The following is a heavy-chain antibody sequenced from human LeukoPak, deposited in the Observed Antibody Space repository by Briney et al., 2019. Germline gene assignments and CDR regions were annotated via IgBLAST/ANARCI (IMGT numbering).Heavy chain of an antibody. CDR1: GGSISSGSYY. V-gene: IGHV4-61*02. Sequence: SETLSLTCTVSGGSISSGSYYWSWIRQPAGKGLEWIGRIYTSGSTNYNPSLKSRVTISVDTSKNQFSLQLNSVTPEDTAVYYCARESGYSGYAGSRRYHYYYYYMDVWGKGTTVTVSS. D-gene: IGHD5-12*01. CDR3: ARESGYSGYAGSRRYHYYYYYMDV. J-gene: IGHJ6*03. CDR2: IYTSGST.